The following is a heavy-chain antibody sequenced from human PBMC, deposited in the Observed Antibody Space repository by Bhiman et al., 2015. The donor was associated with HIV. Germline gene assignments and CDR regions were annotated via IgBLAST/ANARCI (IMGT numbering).Heavy chain of an antibody. D-gene: IGHD6-13*01. CDR1: GFAFSTYK. Sequence: EGQLVESGGGLAYPGGSLRLSCVASGFAFSTYKMNWVRQAPGKGLEWVSYISSSGSTIYYADSVKGRLTISRDNAKNSLYLQMNSLRAEDTAVYYCARGGAAAGFDYWGQGTLVAVSS. V-gene: IGHV3-48*03. CDR2: ISSSGSTI. J-gene: IGHJ4*02. CDR3: ARGGAAAGFDY.